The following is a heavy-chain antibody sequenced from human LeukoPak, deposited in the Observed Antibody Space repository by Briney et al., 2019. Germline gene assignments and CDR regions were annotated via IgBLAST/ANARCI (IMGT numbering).Heavy chain of an antibody. CDR3: ARKDGDY. Sequence: SETLSLTCTVSGASISAFHWTWFRQPAGKGLEWIGFIYSSGSTLFNPSLKSRVAMSVDLTKNQLSLKLTSVTAADTAMYYCARKDGDYWGRGTLVTVSS. CDR1: GASISAFH. CDR2: IYSSGST. J-gene: IGHJ4*02. V-gene: IGHV4-4*07.